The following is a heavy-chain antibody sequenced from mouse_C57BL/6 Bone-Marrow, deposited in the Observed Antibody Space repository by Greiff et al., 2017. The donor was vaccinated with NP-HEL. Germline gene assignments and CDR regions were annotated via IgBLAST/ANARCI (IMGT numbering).Heavy chain of an antibody. CDR3: ARDSNYHDYAMDD. J-gene: IGHJ4*01. V-gene: IGHV5-4*01. CDR2: ISAGGSFT. D-gene: IGHD2-5*01. Sequence: EVKLVESGGRLVKPGGSLTLSCAASGFTFSSYAMSLVRHTPEKRLEWVATISAGGSFTYYPVNVQGRFAISRVKAKNNRYLQMSHLKSEDTARYYCARDSNYHDYAMDDWGQGPSVTVSS. CDR1: GFTFSSYA.